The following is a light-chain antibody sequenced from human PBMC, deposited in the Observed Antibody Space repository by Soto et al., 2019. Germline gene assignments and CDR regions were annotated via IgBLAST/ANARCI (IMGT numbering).Light chain of an antibody. V-gene: IGKV3-20*01. Sequence: ENVLRQSPATLSLYQGERATLSCRASQSVSSYLAWYQQKPGQAPRLLIYGASSRATGIPDRFSGSGSGTDFTLTLRRLEPEDFAVYYCQQYGRSPWTFGQGTNVDI. CDR1: QSVSSY. J-gene: IGKJ1*01. CDR3: QQYGRSPWT. CDR2: GAS.